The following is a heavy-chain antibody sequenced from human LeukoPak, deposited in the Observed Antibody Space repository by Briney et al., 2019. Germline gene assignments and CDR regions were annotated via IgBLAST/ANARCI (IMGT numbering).Heavy chain of an antibody. CDR1: GGSFSGYY. CDR3: ARGRVVPHAIDY. J-gene: IGHJ4*02. V-gene: IGHV4-34*01. Sequence: SETLSLTCAVYGGSFSGYYWSWIRQPPGKGLEWIGEINHSGSTNYNPSLKSRVTIPVDTSKNQFSLKLSSVTAADTAVYYCARGRVVPHAIDYWGQGTLVTVSS. CDR2: INHSGST. D-gene: IGHD2-15*01.